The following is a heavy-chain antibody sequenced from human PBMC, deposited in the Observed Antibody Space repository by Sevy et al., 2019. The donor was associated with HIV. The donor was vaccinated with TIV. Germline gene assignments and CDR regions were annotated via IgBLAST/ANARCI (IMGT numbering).Heavy chain of an antibody. D-gene: IGHD3-22*01. CDR1: GFTFSSYW. J-gene: IGHJ3*02. V-gene: IGHV3-7*01. Sequence: GGSLRLSCAASGFTFSSYWMSWVRQAPGKGLEWVANIKQDGSEKYYVDSVKGRFTISRDNAKNSLYLQMNSLRAEDTTVYYCARDQPRNYYDSSGSRCPLNIWGQGTMVTVSS. CDR2: IKQDGSEK. CDR3: ARDQPRNYYDSSGSRCPLNI.